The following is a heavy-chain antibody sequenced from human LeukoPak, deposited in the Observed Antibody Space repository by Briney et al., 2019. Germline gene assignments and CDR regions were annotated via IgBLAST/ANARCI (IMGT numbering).Heavy chain of an antibody. CDR1: GFTFSSYS. V-gene: IGHV3-48*02. CDR2: IISDSSAI. Sequence: GGSLRLSCAASGFTFSSYSMNWVRQAPGKGLEWVSFIISDSSAIYYADSVKGRFTISRDNAENSLHLQMNSLRDEDTAVYYCARAPLVRGVIPPFDYWGQGALVSVSS. J-gene: IGHJ4*02. D-gene: IGHD3-10*01. CDR3: ARAPLVRGVIPPFDY.